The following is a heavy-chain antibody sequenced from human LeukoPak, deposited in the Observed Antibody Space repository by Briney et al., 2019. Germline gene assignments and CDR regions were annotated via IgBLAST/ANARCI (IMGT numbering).Heavy chain of an antibody. CDR2: IYYSGST. J-gene: IGHJ4*02. V-gene: IGHV4-39*01. CDR1: GGSISSSNYY. Sequence: PSETLSLTCTVSGGSISSSNYYWGWIRQPPGKGLEWIGGIYYSGSTYYNPSLKSRVTISVDTSKKQFSLKLSSVTAADTAVYYCARRLSGPLDYWGQGTLVTVSS. CDR3: ARRLSGPLDY. D-gene: IGHD3-16*01.